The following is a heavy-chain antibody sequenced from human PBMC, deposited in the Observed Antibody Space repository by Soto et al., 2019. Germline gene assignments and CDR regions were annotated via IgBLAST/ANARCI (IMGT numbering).Heavy chain of an antibody. CDR2: TYYSGST. Sequence: PSETLSLTCTVSGGSISSGGYYWSWIRQHPGKGLEWIGYTYYSGSTYYNPSLKSRVTISVDTSKNQCSLKLSSVTAADTAVYYCARSYQLRNYFDYWGQGTLVTVSS. CDR3: ARSYQLRNYFDY. V-gene: IGHV4-31*03. D-gene: IGHD2-2*01. J-gene: IGHJ4*02. CDR1: GGSISSGGYY.